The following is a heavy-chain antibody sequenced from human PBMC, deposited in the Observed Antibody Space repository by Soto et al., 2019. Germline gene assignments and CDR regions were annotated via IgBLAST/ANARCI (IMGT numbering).Heavy chain of an antibody. CDR2: ISAYNGNT. Sequence: ASVKVSCKASGYTFTSYGISWVRQAPGQGLEWMGWISAYNGNTNYAQKLQGRVTMTTDTSTSTAYMELRSLRSDDTAVYYCARDSWYSSSWTGGHYYYYGMDVWGQGTTVTVSS. J-gene: IGHJ6*02. CDR1: GYTFTSYG. CDR3: ARDSWYSSSWTGGHYYYYGMDV. D-gene: IGHD6-13*01. V-gene: IGHV1-18*04.